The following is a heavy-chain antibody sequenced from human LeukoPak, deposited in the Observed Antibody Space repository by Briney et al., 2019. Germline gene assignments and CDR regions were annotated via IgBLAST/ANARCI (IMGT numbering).Heavy chain of an antibody. D-gene: IGHD3-3*01. J-gene: IGHJ4*02. V-gene: IGHV4-34*01. CDR1: GGSCSGYY. Sequence: SETLSLTCAVYGGSCSGYYWSWIRQPPGKGLVWFGKINHSGSTNYNPSLKSRVTISVDTSKNQFSRKLSSVTAADTAVYYCASQMLYYDFWSGYYKGKYYFDYWGQGTLVTVSS. CDR3: ASQMLYYDFWSGYYKGKYYFDY. CDR2: INHSGST.